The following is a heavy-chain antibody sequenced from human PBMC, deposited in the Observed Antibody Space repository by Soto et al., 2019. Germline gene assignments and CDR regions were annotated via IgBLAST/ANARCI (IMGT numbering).Heavy chain of an antibody. CDR3: TTSSAAYYYGMDV. D-gene: IGHD6-13*01. CDR2: IKSKSDGGTT. Sequence: GGSLRLSCAASGFTFSDGWMNWVRQAPGKGLEWVGRIKSKSDGGTTDYAAPVKGRFTISRDDSKTPLYLQMNSLETEDTAVYYCTTSSAAYYYGMDVWGQGTTVTVSS. V-gene: IGHV3-15*07. J-gene: IGHJ6*02. CDR1: GFTFSDGW.